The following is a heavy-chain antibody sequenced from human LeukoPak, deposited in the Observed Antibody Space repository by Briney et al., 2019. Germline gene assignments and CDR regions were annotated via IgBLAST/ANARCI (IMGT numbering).Heavy chain of an antibody. Sequence: ASVKVSCKASGYTFTSYGISWVRQAPGQGLEWMGWISAYNGNTNYAQKLQGRVTMTTDTSTSTAYMELRSLRSDDTALYYCARRHYYDSSGYYYDWFDPWGQGTLVTVSS. CDR2: ISAYNGNT. J-gene: IGHJ5*02. D-gene: IGHD3-22*01. CDR1: GYTFTSYG. CDR3: ARRHYYDSSGYYYDWFDP. V-gene: IGHV1-18*01.